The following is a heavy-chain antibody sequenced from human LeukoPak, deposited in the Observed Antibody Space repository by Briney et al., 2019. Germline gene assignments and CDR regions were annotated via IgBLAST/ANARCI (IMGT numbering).Heavy chain of an antibody. CDR1: GFTFSSYA. CDR2: ISYDGSNK. V-gene: IGHV3-30*01. J-gene: IGHJ4*02. CDR3: AREAFRYCSSTSCHIDY. D-gene: IGHD2-2*01. Sequence: GGSLRLPCAASGFTFSSYAMHWVRQAPGKGLEWVAVISYDGSNKYYADSVKGRFTISRDNSKNTLYLQMNSLRAEDTAVYYCAREAFRYCSSTSCHIDYWGQGTLVTVSS.